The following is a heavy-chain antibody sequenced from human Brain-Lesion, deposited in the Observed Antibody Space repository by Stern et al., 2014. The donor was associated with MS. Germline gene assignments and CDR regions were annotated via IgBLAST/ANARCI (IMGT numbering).Heavy chain of an antibody. CDR1: GGSVSSTSYA. Sequence: VQLVESGPGLVKPSETLSLTCTVAGGSVSSTSYAWAWIRQPPGKGLEWIGTIYYSGNTYYSPSLKSRLTISLDTPKNPFSLQRRSVTAADTAVYYCAGEEDIRYCSGGSCTGNWFDPWGQGTLVTVSS. D-gene: IGHD2-15*01. V-gene: IGHV4-39*01. J-gene: IGHJ5*02. CDR2: IYYSGNT. CDR3: AGEEDIRYCSGGSCTGNWFDP.